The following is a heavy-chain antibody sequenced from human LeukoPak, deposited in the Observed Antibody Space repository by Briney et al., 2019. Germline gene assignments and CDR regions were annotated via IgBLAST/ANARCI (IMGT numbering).Heavy chain of an antibody. D-gene: IGHD5-24*01. J-gene: IGHJ4*02. CDR3: ARDDAGWLQSPVGY. CDR2: ISAYNGNT. V-gene: IGHV1-18*01. Sequence: GASVKVSCKASGYTFTSYGISWVRQAPGQGLEWMGWISAYNGNTNYAQKLQGRVTMTTDTSTSTAYMELRSLRSDDTAVYYCARDDAGWLQSPVGYWGQGTLVTVSS. CDR1: GYTFTSYG.